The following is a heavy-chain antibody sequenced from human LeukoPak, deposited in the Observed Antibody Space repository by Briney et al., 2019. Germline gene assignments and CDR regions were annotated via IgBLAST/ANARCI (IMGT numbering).Heavy chain of an antibody. V-gene: IGHV3-30*18. J-gene: IGHJ4*02. CDR2: ISYDGRKK. D-gene: IGHD1-7*01. CDR1: GFTFSSYG. CDR3: AKGSGITGTDGPRKIDY. Sequence: PGGSLRLSCAASGFTFSSYGMHWVRQAPGKGLEWVTVISYDGRKKNYVDSVKGRFTISRDNYKNTVYLQMNSLRADDTAVYYCAKGSGITGTDGPRKIDYWGQGTLVTVSS.